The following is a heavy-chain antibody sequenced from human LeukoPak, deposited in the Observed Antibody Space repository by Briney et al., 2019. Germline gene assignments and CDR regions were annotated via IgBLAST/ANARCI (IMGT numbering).Heavy chain of an antibody. V-gene: IGHV4-61*01. CDR1: GGSVSSGSYY. Sequence: SETLSLTCTVSGGSVSSGSYYWSWIRQPPGKGLKWIGYIYYSGSTNYNPSLKSRVTISVDTSKNQFSLKLSSVTAADTAVYYCARVSTPQDAFDIWGQGTMVTVSS. CDR2: IYYSGST. CDR3: ARVSTPQDAFDI. D-gene: IGHD5/OR15-5a*01. J-gene: IGHJ3*02.